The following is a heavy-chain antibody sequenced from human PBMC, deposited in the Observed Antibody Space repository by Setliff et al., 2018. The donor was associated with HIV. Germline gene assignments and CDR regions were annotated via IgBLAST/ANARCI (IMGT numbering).Heavy chain of an antibody. CDR1: GYNFITYY. CDR3: ARGVKGIATTGKYYFDY. D-gene: IGHD6-13*01. CDR2: INPDSRGT. Sequence: ASVKVSCKASGYNFITYYIHWVRQAPGQGLEWVGRINPDSRGTNYAQTFQGRVTMTRDTSVSTAYMELSRLKSDDTAVFYCARGVKGIATTGKYYFDYWGQGTLVTVSS. J-gene: IGHJ4*02. V-gene: IGHV1-2*06.